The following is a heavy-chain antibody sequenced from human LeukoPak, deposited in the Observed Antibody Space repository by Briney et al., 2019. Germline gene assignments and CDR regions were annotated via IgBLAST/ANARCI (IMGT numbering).Heavy chain of an antibody. D-gene: IGHD5-18*01. J-gene: IGHJ4*02. Sequence: GGSLRLSCAAPGFTFSSYAMGWVRQAPGKGLEWVSPISGSGGSTYYADSVKGRFTISRDNSKNTLYLQMNSLRAEDTAVYYCAKVAYTAMAGFDYWGQGTLVTVSS. CDR3: AKVAYTAMAGFDY. V-gene: IGHV3-23*01. CDR1: GFTFSSYA. CDR2: ISGSGGST.